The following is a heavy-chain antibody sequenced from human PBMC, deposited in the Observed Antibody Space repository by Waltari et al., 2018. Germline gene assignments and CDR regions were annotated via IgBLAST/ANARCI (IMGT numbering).Heavy chain of an antibody. J-gene: IGHJ3*02. D-gene: IGHD3-3*01. Sequence: QVQLVQSGAEVKKPGASVKVSCKVSGYTLTELSMHWVRQAPGKGLEWMGGFEPEDGETIYAQKFQGRVTRTEDTSTDTAYMELSSLRSEDTAVYYCAVRFLEWLRGAFDIWGQGTMVTVSS. CDR1: GYTLTELS. V-gene: IGHV1-24*01. CDR2: FEPEDGET. CDR3: AVRFLEWLRGAFDI.